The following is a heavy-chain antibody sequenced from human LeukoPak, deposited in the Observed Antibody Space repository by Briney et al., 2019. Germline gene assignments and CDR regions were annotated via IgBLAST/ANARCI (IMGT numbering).Heavy chain of an antibody. CDR2: IYYSGST. J-gene: IGHJ4*02. V-gene: IGHV4-59*01. Sequence: SETLSLTCTVSGGSISSYYWSWIRQPPGKGLEWIGYIYYSGSTNYNPSLKSRVTISVDTSKNQFSLKLSSVTAADTAVYYCAREMIGTASLDYWGQGTLVTVSS. CDR1: GGSISSYY. CDR3: AREMIGTASLDY. D-gene: IGHD3-22*01.